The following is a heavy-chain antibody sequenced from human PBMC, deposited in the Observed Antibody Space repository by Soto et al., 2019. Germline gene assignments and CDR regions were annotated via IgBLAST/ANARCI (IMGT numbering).Heavy chain of an antibody. J-gene: IGHJ4*02. CDR3: ARSLLGDYYDSDGLDN. D-gene: IGHD3-22*01. CDR2: IIPIFDIT. CDR1: GGPYSKYS. Sequence: QVQLVQSGTEVKKPGSSVTVSCKASGGPYSKYSISWVRQAPGQGLEWMGRIIPIFDITNYAQKFQGRVTITADNCTSAVYMDLSSLRSEDTAVYYCARSLLGDYYDSDGLDNWGQGTLVTVSS. V-gene: IGHV1-69*02.